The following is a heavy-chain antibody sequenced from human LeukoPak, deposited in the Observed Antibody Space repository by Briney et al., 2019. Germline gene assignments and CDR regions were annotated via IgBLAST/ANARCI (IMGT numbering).Heavy chain of an antibody. CDR2: ISGDGGST. CDR3: AKDTTGRGLTTYY. Sequence: AGGSLRLSCAASGFTFSSYAMHWGRQAPGKGLEWVSLISGDGGSTYYADSVKGRFTISRDNSKNPLYLQMNSLRTEDTALYYCAKDTTGRGLTTYYWGQGTLVTVSS. V-gene: IGHV3-43*02. CDR1: GFTFSSYA. J-gene: IGHJ4*02. D-gene: IGHD2/OR15-2a*01.